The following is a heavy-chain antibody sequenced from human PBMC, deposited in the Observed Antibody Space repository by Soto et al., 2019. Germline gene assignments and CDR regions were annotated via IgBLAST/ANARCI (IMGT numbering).Heavy chain of an antibody. D-gene: IGHD2-2*01. CDR3: ARAPLGYCISTSCYAISYYYYGMDV. CDR2: MNPNSGNT. CDR1: GYTFTSYD. V-gene: IGHV1-8*01. J-gene: IGHJ6*02. Sequence: GPSVKVSCKASGYTFTSYDINWVRQATGQGLEWMGWMNPNSGNTGYAQKFQGRVTMTRNTSISTAYMELSSLRSEDTAVYYCARAPLGYCISTSCYAISYYYYGMDVWGQGTTVTVSS.